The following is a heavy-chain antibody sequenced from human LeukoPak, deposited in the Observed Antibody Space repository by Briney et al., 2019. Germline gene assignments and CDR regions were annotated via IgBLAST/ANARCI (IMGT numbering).Heavy chain of an antibody. J-gene: IGHJ4*02. Sequence: SETLSLTCTVSGGSISSYYWSWIRQPPGKGLEWIEYIYYSGSTNYNPSLKSRVTISVETSKNQFSLKLSSVTAADTAVYYCARGVEQQLPLDYWGQGTLVTVSS. CDR1: GGSISSYY. D-gene: IGHD6-13*01. V-gene: IGHV4-59*01. CDR3: ARGVEQQLPLDY. CDR2: IYYSGST.